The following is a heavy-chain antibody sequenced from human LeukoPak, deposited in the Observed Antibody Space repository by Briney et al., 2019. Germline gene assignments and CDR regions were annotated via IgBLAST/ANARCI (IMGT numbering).Heavy chain of an antibody. V-gene: IGHV1-18*01. D-gene: IGHD2-15*01. CDR1: GYTFTSYG. CDR2: ISTYNGKR. CDR3: AREKGYSTTQYYYYGMDV. J-gene: IGHJ6*02. Sequence: PGASVKVSCKASGYTFTSYGIGWVRQAPGQGLEWMGWISTYNGKRNYAQKFQDRVTMTTDTSTSTAYMELRSLRSDDTAVYYCAREKGYSTTQYYYYGMDVWGQGTTVTVSS.